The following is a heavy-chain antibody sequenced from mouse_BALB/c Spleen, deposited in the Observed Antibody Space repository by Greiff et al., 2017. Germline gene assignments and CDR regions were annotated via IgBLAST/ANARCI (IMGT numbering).Heavy chain of an antibody. Sequence: VKLQESAAELARPGASVKMSCKASGYTFTSYTMHWVKQRPGQGLEWIGYINPSSGYTEYNQKFKDKTTLTADKSSSTAYMQLSSLTSEDSAVYYCARGGSWFAYWGQGTLVTVSA. V-gene: IGHV1-4*02. CDR2: INPSSGYT. J-gene: IGHJ3*01. CDR3: ARGGSWFAY. CDR1: GYTFTSYT.